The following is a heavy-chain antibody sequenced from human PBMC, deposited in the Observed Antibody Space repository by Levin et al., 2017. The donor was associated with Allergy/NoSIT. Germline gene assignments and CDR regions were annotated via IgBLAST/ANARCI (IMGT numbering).Heavy chain of an antibody. Sequence: SETLSLTCTVSGGSISGGGYHWTWIRQHPEKGLEWIGYIYYSGSTFYNPSLKSRLMISVDTSKNQFSLNVSSVTAADTAVYDCAREDGSTFDFWGQRALVTVAS. D-gene: IGHD2-2*03. V-gene: IGHV4-31*03. CDR2: IYYSGST. J-gene: IGHJ4*02. CDR3: AREDGSTFDF. CDR1: GGSISGGGYH.